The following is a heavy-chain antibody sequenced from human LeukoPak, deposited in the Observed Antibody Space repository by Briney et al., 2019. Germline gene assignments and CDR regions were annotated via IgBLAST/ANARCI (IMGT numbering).Heavy chain of an antibody. CDR2: ISGSGGST. CDR3: AKHCSSTNCYYIDH. V-gene: IGHV3-23*01. CDR1: GFTFSSYA. Sequence: GGSLRLSCAASGFTFSSYAMSWVRQAPGKGLEWVSVISGSGGSTFYADSVKGRFTISRDISKNTLYLQMNSLRAEDTAVYYCAKHCSSTNCYYIDHWGQGTLVTVSS. D-gene: IGHD2-2*01. J-gene: IGHJ4*02.